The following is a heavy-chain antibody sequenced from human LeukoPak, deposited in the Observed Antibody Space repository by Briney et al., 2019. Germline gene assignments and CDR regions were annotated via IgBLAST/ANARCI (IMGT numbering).Heavy chain of an antibody. CDR1: GFTFIIYA. CDR3: AKVEPGIEVAVRCVHYLDY. CDR2: VSSNVRTI. Sequence: GGSLRLSCAASGFTFIIYAMSWVRQAPGRGLGWVSAVSSNVRTIYYADSVKGRFTISRDNSKNTLDLQMNSPRAEDTAVYYCAKVEPGIEVAVRCVHYLDYWGQGTLVTVSS. J-gene: IGHJ4*02. D-gene: IGHD6-19*01. V-gene: IGHV3-23*01.